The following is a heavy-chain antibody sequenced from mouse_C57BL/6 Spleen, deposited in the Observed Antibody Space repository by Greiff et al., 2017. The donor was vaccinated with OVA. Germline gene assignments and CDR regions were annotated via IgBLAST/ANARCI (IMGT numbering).Heavy chain of an antibody. CDR2: IYPRSGNT. CDR3: AKTSVTTVVAADYAMDY. CDR1: GYTFTSYG. V-gene: IGHV1-81*01. D-gene: IGHD1-1*01. Sequence: QFQLQQSGAELVRPGASVKLSCKASGYTFTSYGISWVKQRPGQGLEWIGEIYPRSGNTYYNEKFKGKATLTADKSSSTAYMELRSLTSEDSAVYFCAKTSVTTVVAADYAMDYWGQGTSVTVSS. J-gene: IGHJ4*01.